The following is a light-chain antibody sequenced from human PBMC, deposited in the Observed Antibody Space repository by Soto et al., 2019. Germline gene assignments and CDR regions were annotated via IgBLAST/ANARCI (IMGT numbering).Light chain of an antibody. Sequence: DIQMTQSPSTLSASVGDRVTITCRASQSISSWLAWYQQKPGKAPKLLIYDASSLESGVPSTFSGSRSGTEFALAISSLQPDDFATYYCQQYSSYPYTFGQGTKLEIK. J-gene: IGKJ2*01. V-gene: IGKV1-5*01. CDR1: QSISSW. CDR3: QQYSSYPYT. CDR2: DAS.